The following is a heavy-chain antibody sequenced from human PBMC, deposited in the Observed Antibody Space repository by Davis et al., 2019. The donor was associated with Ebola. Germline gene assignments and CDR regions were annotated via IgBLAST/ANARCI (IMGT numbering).Heavy chain of an antibody. D-gene: IGHD7-27*01. V-gene: IGHV5-51*01. J-gene: IGHJ3*02. CDR2: IFPDDSDA. CDR1: GYGFTNYW. CDR3: ASLRRTITGMDDGFDI. Sequence: GGSLRLSCKGSGYGFTNYWIGWVRQLPGKGLEWMGFIFPDDSDATYSPSFQGQVTFSVDKSIRTAYLQWSSLKASDTAMYYCASLRRTITGMDDGFDIWGQGTMVTVSS.